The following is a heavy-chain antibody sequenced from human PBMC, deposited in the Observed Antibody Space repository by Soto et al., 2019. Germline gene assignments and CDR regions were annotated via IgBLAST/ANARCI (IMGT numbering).Heavy chain of an antibody. V-gene: IGHV3-30*18. J-gene: IGHJ4*02. CDR1: GFTFSTYG. CDR3: AKDSGRGSADYYFDY. CDR2: ISSDGNDK. D-gene: IGHD3-10*01. Sequence: GGSLRLSCAASGFTFSTYGMHWVRQAPGKGLERVAVISSDGNDKHHADSVKGRFTISRDNSKNMLFLQMNSLRAEDTAIYYCAKDSGRGSADYYFDYWGQGTLVTVSS.